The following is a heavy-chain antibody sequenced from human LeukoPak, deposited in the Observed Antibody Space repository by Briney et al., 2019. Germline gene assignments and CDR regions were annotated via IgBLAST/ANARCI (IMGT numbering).Heavy chain of an antibody. CDR3: ARVGGYKNRNAFDI. CDR1: GFTFSSYA. D-gene: IGHD5-18*01. J-gene: IGHJ3*02. Sequence: GGSLRLSCAASGFTFSSYAMSWVRQAPGKGLEWVSVIYSGGSTYYADSVKGRSTISRDNSKNTPYLQMNSLRAEDTAVYYCARVGGYKNRNAFDIWGQGTMVTVSS. V-gene: IGHV3-53*01. CDR2: IYSGGST.